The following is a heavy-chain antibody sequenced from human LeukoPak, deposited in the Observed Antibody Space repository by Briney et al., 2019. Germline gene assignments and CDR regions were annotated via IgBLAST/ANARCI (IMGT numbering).Heavy chain of an antibody. V-gene: IGHV4-34*01. J-gene: IGHJ2*01. CDR3: ARTRTVTPAWWYFDL. CDR1: GGSFSGYY. CDR2: IKHSGST. D-gene: IGHD4-17*01. Sequence: PSETLSLTCAVYGGSFSGYYWSWIRQPPGKGLEWIGEIKHSGSTNYNPALKSGVTISVDTSKNQFSQKQSSVTAADTAVYYCARTRTVTPAWWYFDLWGRGTLVTVSS.